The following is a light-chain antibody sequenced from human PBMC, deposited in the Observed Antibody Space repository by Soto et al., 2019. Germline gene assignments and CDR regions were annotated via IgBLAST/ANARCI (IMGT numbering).Light chain of an antibody. J-gene: IGKJ1*01. CDR2: GAS. V-gene: IGKV3-20*01. CDR3: QQYGSSPWT. Sequence: EIVLTQSPGTLSLSPGERATLSCRASQSVSSSYLARYQQKPRQAPRLLIYGASSRATGIPDRFSGSGSGTDFTLAISRLESEYFAVYYCQQYGSSPWTFGQGTKVEIK. CDR1: QSVSSSY.